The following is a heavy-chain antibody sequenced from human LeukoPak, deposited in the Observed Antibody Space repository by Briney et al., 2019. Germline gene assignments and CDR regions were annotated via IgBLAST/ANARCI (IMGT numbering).Heavy chain of an antibody. V-gene: IGHV4-39*07. CDR2: IYYSGST. J-gene: IGHJ4*02. Sequence: SETLSLTCTVSGGSISSSSYYWGWIRQPPGKGLEWIGSIYYSGSTYYNPSLKSRVTISVDTSKNQLSLRLSSVTAADTAVYYCTTIKRGNIFGYFDFWGQGILVNVSS. D-gene: IGHD5-18*01. CDR3: TTIKRGNIFGYFDF. CDR1: GGSISSSSYY.